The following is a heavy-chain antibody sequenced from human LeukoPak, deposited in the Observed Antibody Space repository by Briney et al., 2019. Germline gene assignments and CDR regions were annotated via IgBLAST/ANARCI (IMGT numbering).Heavy chain of an antibody. CDR1: GFTFDDYA. Sequence: GGSLRLSCAASGFTFDDYAMHWVRQAPGKGLEWVSLISWDGGSTYYADSVKGRFTISRDNSKNSLYLQMNSLRAEDTALYYCAKGGATAYYYYHMDVWGKGTTVTVSS. CDR3: AKGGATAYYYYHMDV. D-gene: IGHD1-26*01. J-gene: IGHJ6*03. CDR2: ISWDGGST. V-gene: IGHV3-43D*03.